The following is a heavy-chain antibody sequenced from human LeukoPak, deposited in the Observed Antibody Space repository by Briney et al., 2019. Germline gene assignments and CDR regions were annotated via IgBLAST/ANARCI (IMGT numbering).Heavy chain of an antibody. CDR3: ARHVVQLGTHYDAFDI. V-gene: IGHV5-51*01. CDR1: GYSFTSYW. CDR2: IYPGDSDT. D-gene: IGHD6-13*01. Sequence: GESLKISCKGSGYSFTSYWIGWVRQMPGKGLEWMGIIYPGDSDTRYSPSFQGQVTISADKSISTAYLQWSSLKASDTAMYYCARHVVQLGTHYDAFDIWGQGTMVTVSS. J-gene: IGHJ3*02.